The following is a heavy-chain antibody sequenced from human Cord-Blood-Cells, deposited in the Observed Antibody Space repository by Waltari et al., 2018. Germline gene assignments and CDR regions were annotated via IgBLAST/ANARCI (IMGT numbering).Heavy chain of an antibody. CDR2: ISSSSSYI. CDR1: GFTFSSYS. V-gene: IGHV3-21*01. J-gene: IGHJ4*02. D-gene: IGHD7-27*01. CDR3: ATGDSAY. Sequence: EVQLVESGGGLVKPGGSLRLSCVASGFTFSSYSMNWVRQAPGKGLEWVSSISSSSSYIYYAGAVKGRVTISRDNAKNSRYLQMNSLRAEDTAVYYCATGDSAYWGQGTLVTVSS.